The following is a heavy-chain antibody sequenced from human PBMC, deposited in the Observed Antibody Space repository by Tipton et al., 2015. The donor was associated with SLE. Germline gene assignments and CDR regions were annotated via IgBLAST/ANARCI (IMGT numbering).Heavy chain of an antibody. CDR3: ARGGRAFDI. J-gene: IGHJ3*02. Sequence: LSCAVYGGSFSGYYWSWIRQPPGRGLEWIGEINHSGSTNYNPSLKSRVTLSVDTSKNQFSLKLNPVTAADTAVYYCARGGRAFDIWGQGTMVTVSS. CDR1: GGSFSGYY. V-gene: IGHV4-34*01. CDR2: INHSGST.